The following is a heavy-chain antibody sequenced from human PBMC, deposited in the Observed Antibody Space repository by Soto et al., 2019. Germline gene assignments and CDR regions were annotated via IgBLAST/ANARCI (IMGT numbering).Heavy chain of an antibody. CDR1: GFTFDDYA. Sequence: PGGSLRLSCAASGFTFDDYAMHWVRQAPGKGLEWVSGISWNSGSIGYADSVKGRFTISRDNAKNSPYLQMNSLRAEDTALYYCAKGVCSGGSCYSGVLVYWGQGTLVTVSS. V-gene: IGHV3-9*01. CDR3: AKGVCSGGSCYSGVLVY. D-gene: IGHD2-15*01. CDR2: ISWNSGSI. J-gene: IGHJ4*02.